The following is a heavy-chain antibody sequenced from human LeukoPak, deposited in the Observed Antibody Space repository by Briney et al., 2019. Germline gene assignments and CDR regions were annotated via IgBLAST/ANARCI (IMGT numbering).Heavy chain of an antibody. J-gene: IGHJ5*02. CDR3: ARRPLYRGSNWFDP. V-gene: IGHV5-51*01. D-gene: IGHD3-10*01. CDR1: GYRFTSYW. CDR2: IYPGDSDT. Sequence: RGESLKISCKGSGYRFTSYWIGWVRQMPGKGLEWMGIIYPGDSDTRYSPSFQGQVTISADKSISTAYLQWSSLKASDTAMYYCARRPLYRGSNWFDPWGQGTLVTVSS.